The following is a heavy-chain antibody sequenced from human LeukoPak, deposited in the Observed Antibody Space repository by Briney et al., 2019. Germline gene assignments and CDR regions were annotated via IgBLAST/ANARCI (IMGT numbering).Heavy chain of an antibody. V-gene: IGHV3-30*14. D-gene: IGHD3-10*01. CDR1: GFTFSSYA. CDR2: ISYDGSNK. J-gene: IGHJ6*03. CDR3: AKDTRPPYYGSGSNDYYMDV. Sequence: GGSLRLSCAASGFTFSSYAMHWVRQAPGKGLEWVAVISYDGSNKYYADSVKGRFTISRDNSKNTLYLQMNSLRAEDTAVYYCAKDTRPPYYGSGSNDYYMDVWGKGITVTVSS.